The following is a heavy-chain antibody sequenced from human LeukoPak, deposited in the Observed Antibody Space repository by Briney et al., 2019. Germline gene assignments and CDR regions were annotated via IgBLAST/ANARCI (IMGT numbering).Heavy chain of an antibody. CDR3: ARGPVRDDGLTGISYYFGLDV. D-gene: IGHD2-21*02. J-gene: IGHJ6*02. Sequence: SEIRSRTCAVYGGSFTDYYWSWIRHLPGKGMEWIGEIHHRAGANYNPSLWGRVTISADTSKNQFSLHLTSVTAADTATFYCARGPVRDDGLTGISYYFGLDVWGHGTTVTVFS. CDR1: GGSFTDYY. V-gene: IGHV4-34*01. CDR2: IHHRAGA.